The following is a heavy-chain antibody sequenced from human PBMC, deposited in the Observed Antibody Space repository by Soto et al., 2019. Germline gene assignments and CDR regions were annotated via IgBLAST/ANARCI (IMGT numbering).Heavy chain of an antibody. Sequence: PGKGLEWVSAIGGSGGSTYYADPGKGRCTISRDNSKTTLYLQMNSLRAEDTAVYYCAKDSSPMVRGVSRWGQGTLVTVSS. V-gene: IGHV3-23*01. CDR3: AKDSSPMVRGVSR. J-gene: IGHJ4*02. CDR2: IGGSGGST. D-gene: IGHD3-10*01.